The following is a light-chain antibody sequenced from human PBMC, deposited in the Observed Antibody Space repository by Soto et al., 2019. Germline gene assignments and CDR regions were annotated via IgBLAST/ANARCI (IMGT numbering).Light chain of an antibody. Sequence: EIVLTHSPATLSLSPGERANLSCRTSQSVSSYFAWYQQKPGRAPRLLIYDASNRATGIPARFIGSGSGTDFTLTISSLEPEDFAVYYCQQRSNWPITFGQGTRLEIK. CDR3: QQRSNWPIT. CDR1: QSVSSY. CDR2: DAS. V-gene: IGKV3-11*01. J-gene: IGKJ5*01.